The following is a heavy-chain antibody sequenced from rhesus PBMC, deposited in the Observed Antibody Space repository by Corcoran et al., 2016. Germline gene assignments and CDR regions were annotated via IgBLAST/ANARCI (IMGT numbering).Heavy chain of an antibody. CDR3: TSGGWSPYYFDY. V-gene: IGHV4S2*01. CDR1: GASISSNY. CDR2: IYGSGGST. D-gene: IGHD6-37*01. J-gene: IGHJ4*01. Sequence: QVQLQESGPGLVKPSETLPLTCAVSGASISSNYWSWNRQAPGKGLEWIGRIYGSGGSTDYNPSLKSRVTISIDTSKNQFSLKLSSVTAADTAVYYCTSGGWSPYYFDYWGQGVLVTVSS.